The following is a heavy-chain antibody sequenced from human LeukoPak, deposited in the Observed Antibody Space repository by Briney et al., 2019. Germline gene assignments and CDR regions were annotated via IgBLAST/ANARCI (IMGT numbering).Heavy chain of an antibody. V-gene: IGHV4-39*01. CDR3: ARLFGSSWWDY. J-gene: IGHJ4*02. CDR2: IGYSGST. D-gene: IGHD6-13*01. CDR1: GGSISSRTYY. Sequence: SETLSLTCTVSGGSISSRTYYWGWIRQPPGKGLEWIGSIGYSGSTYYNPSLKSGVTISVDTSRNQFSLKLSSVTAADTAVYYCARLFGSSWWDYWGQGTRVTVSS.